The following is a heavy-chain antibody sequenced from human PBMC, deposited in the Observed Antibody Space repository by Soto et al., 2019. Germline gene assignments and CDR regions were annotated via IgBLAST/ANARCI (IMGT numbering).Heavy chain of an antibody. D-gene: IGHD5-12*01. CDR1: GYTFFTYD. J-gene: IGHJ5*02. CDR3: ARHHGPTTSENWFDP. CDR2: ISTYSGDT. V-gene: IGHV1-18*01. Sequence: QVHLVQSGVEVTTPGASVKVSCQASGYTFFTYDISWVRQAPGQGLEWMGWISTYSGDTKYAQKFQGRVTMTKDTSTTTAYLELRSLRSADTAVYYCARHHGPTTSENWFDPWGQGTLVTVSS.